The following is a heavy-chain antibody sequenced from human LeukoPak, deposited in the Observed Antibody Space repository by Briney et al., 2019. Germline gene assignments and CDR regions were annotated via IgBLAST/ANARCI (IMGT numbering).Heavy chain of an antibody. D-gene: IGHD6-6*01. Sequence: GGSLRLSCAASGFTFSSYAMHWVRQAPGKGLEWVAVISYDGSNKYYAGSVKGRFTISRDNSKNTLYLQMNSLRAEDTAVYYCARSTVEYSSSPPLDYWGQGTLVTVSS. J-gene: IGHJ4*02. CDR3: ARSTVEYSSSPPLDY. CDR1: GFTFSSYA. V-gene: IGHV3-30-3*01. CDR2: ISYDGSNK.